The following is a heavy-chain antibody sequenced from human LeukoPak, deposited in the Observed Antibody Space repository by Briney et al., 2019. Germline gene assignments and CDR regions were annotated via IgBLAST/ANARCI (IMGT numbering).Heavy chain of an antibody. CDR3: ARDNYDSSTPYYFDY. V-gene: IGHV3-48*03. D-gene: IGHD3-22*01. CDR2: ISSSGTTI. Sequence: GGSLRLSCAASGFTFTNYEMTWVRQAPGKGLEWVSYISSSGTTIYYADSVKGQFTISRDNAKNSLYLQMNSLRAEDTAVYYCARDNYDSSTPYYFDYWGQGTLVTVSS. J-gene: IGHJ4*02. CDR1: GFTFTNYE.